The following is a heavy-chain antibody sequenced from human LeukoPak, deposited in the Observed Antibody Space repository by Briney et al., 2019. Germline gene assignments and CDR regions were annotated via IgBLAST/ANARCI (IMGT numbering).Heavy chain of an antibody. D-gene: IGHD3-10*01. CDR2: ISYDGSNK. J-gene: IGHJ4*02. CDR3: ARAGYYGSGSYPIKFDY. V-gene: IGHV3-30*04. Sequence: GGSLRLSCAASGFTFSSYAMHWVRQAPGKGLEWVAVISYDGSNKYYADSVKGRFTISRDNSKNTLYLQVNSLRAEDTAVYYCARAGYYGSGSYPIKFDYWGQGTLVTVSS. CDR1: GFTFSSYA.